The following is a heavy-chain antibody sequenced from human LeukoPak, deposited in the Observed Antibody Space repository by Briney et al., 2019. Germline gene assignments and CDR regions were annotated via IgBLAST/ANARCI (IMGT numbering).Heavy chain of an antibody. J-gene: IGHJ4*02. V-gene: IGHV4-59*12. CDR2: IYYSGST. Sequence: SETLSLTCTVSGGSISSYYWSWIRQPPGKGLEWIGYIYYSGSTNYNPSLKSRVTISVDTSKNQFSLKLSSVTAADTAVYYCASITIFGVVTNFDYWGQGTLVTVSS. D-gene: IGHD3-3*01. CDR3: ASITIFGVVTNFDY. CDR1: GGSISSYY.